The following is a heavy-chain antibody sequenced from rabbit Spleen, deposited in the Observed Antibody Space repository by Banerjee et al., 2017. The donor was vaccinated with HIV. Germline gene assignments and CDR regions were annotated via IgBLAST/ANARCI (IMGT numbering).Heavy chain of an antibody. J-gene: IGHJ4*01. CDR1: GFSFSDRDV. V-gene: IGHV1S47*01. D-gene: IGHD5-1*01. Sequence: QEQLEESGGGLVKPEGSLTLTCKASGFSFSDRDVMCWVRQAPGKGLQWIACIYNGDGSTYYASWVNGRFSISRSTSLNTVTLQMTSLTAADTATYFCARDLVGVIGWNFNLWGPGTLVTVS. CDR2: IYNGDGST. CDR3: ARDLVGVIGWNFNL.